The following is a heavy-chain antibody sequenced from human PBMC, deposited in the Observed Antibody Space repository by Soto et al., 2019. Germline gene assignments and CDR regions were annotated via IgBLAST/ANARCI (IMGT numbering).Heavy chain of an antibody. D-gene: IGHD3-10*02. CDR2: MYYTGVT. CDR3: ARGGEPLGYYVLDV. V-gene: IGHV4-61*01. Sequence: SETLSLTCSVSGGSVRSGNHFWNWIRQPPGRGLEWLGYMYYTGVTNYNPSLKSRVSMSVDTSKDQFSLNLTSLTAADTAVYYCARGGEPLGYYVLDVWGQGTTVTVSS. CDR1: GGSVRSGNHF. J-gene: IGHJ6*02.